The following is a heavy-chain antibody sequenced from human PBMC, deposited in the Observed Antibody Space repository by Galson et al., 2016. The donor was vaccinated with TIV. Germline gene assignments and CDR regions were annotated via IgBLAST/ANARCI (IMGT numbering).Heavy chain of an antibody. D-gene: IGHD2-21*02. J-gene: IGHJ6*02. V-gene: IGHV1-69*13. Sequence: SVKVSCKASGGTFSTYAISWVRQAPGQGLEWMGGILPIFDTTNYAEKFQGRVTITADESTSTAYMELSSPRSEDTAIYYCALTYCSGDCYPPGGMDVWGQGTTVTVSS. CDR1: GGTFSTYA. CDR2: ILPIFDTT. CDR3: ALTYCSGDCYPPGGMDV.